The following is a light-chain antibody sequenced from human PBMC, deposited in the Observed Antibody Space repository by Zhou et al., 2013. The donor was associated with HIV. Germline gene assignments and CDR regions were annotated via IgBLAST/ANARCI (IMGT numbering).Light chain of an antibody. Sequence: DIVLTQSPATLSLSPGEKATLSCRASQSVYNYLGWYQLKPGQAPRLLIYETSNRATGIPARFSGSGSGTDFTLTISSLEPEDFAVYYCQQYDTSPYTFGQGTRLDI. CDR2: ETS. V-gene: IGKV3-11*01. J-gene: IGKJ2*01. CDR1: QSVYNY. CDR3: QQYDTSPYT.